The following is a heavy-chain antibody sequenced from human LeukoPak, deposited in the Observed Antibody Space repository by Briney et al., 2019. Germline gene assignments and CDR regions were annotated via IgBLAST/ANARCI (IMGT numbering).Heavy chain of an antibody. D-gene: IGHD1-26*01. CDR2: MHHSGST. CDR3: VRGGPRETYWVYSDF. Sequence: SETLSLTCTVSDYSLSSGHYWCWIRQPPGGGLQWIASMHHSGSTYTNPSLRSRVTMSVDTSKNQFFLNVNSMTAADTAVYYCVRGGPRETYWVYSDFWGQGTLVTVSS. J-gene: IGHJ4*02. CDR1: DYSLSSGHY. V-gene: IGHV4-38-2*02.